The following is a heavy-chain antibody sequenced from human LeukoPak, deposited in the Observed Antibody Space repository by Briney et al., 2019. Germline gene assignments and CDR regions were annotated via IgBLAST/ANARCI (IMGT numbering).Heavy chain of an antibody. D-gene: IGHD1/OR15-1a*01. CDR2: IYSGGST. CDR3: GRIAINANNGMDV. CDR1: GFTVSSND. Sequence: GGSLRLSCAASGFTVSSNDMSWVRQAPGKGLEWVSVIYSGGSTYYADSAKGRFTISRDNSKNTLYLQMNSLRTEDTAVYYCGRIAINANNGMDVWGQGTTVTVSS. J-gene: IGHJ6*02. V-gene: IGHV3-53*01.